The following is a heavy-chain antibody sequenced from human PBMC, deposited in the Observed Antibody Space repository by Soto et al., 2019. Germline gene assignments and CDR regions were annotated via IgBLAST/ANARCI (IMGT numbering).Heavy chain of an antibody. CDR3: AKSLLRWYRNWFDP. J-gene: IGHJ5*02. V-gene: IGHV3-23*01. CDR1: GFTFSSYA. D-gene: IGHD4-17*01. CDR2: ISGSGGST. Sequence: HPGGSLRLSYAASGFTFSSYAMSWVRQAPGKGLEWVSAISGSGGSTYYADSVKGRFTISRDNSKNTLYLQMNSLRAEDTAVYYCAKSLLRWYRNWFDPWGQGTLVTVSS.